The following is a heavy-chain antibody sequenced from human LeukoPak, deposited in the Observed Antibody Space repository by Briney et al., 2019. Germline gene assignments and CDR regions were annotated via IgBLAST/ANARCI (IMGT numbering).Heavy chain of an antibody. Sequence: SVKVSCKASGGTFSSYAISWVRQAPGQGLEWMGGIIPIFGTANYAQKFQGRVTITADESTSTAYMELSSLRSEDTAVYYCVRGSVRGGKKYYFDYWGQGTLVTVSS. CDR1: GGTFSSYA. CDR3: VRGSVRGGKKYYFDY. CDR2: IIPIFGTA. V-gene: IGHV1-69*13. D-gene: IGHD4-23*01. J-gene: IGHJ4*02.